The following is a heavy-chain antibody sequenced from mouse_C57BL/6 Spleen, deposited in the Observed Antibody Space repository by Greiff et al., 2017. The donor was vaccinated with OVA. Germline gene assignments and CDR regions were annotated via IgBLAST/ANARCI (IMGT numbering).Heavy chain of an antibody. Sequence: EVHLVESGGDLVKPGGSLKLSCAASGFTFSSYGMSWVRPTPDKRLEWVATISSGGSYTYYPDSVKGRFTISRDNAKNTLYLQMSSLKSEDTAMYYCARGNWDRYYLDYWGQGTTLTVSS. D-gene: IGHD4-1*01. CDR3: ARGNWDRYYLDY. CDR2: ISSGGSYT. V-gene: IGHV5-6*01. J-gene: IGHJ2*01. CDR1: GFTFSSYG.